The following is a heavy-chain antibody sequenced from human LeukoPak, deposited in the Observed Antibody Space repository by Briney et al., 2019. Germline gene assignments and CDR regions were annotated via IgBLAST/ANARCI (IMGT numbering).Heavy chain of an antibody. Sequence: GGSLRLSCAASGFTFSSYAMCWVRQAPGKGLEWVSAISGSGGSTYYADSVKGRFTISRDNSKNTLYLQMNSLRAEDTAVYYCAREKGPYYGSGSYYDYWGQGTLVTVSS. CDR1: GFTFSSYA. CDR2: ISGSGGST. D-gene: IGHD3-10*01. CDR3: AREKGPYYGSGSYYDY. J-gene: IGHJ4*02. V-gene: IGHV3-23*01.